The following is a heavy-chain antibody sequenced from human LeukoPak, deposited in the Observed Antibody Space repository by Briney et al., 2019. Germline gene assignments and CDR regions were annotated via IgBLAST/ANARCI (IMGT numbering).Heavy chain of an antibody. CDR3: AKGSWVVAANLFDY. CDR1: GFTSNTYW. Sequence: GGSLRLSCVASGFTSNTYWMSWVRQAPGKGLEWVAIIKQDGSEKYYVDSVKGRFTISRDNAKNSLYLQMNSLRAEDTAVYYCAKGSWVVAANLFDYWGRGNLVTVSS. CDR2: IKQDGSEK. D-gene: IGHD2-15*01. V-gene: IGHV3-7*03. J-gene: IGHJ4*02.